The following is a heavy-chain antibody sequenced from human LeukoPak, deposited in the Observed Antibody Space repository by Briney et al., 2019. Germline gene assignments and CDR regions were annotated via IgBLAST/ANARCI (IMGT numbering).Heavy chain of an antibody. J-gene: IGHJ4*02. CDR3: ARESSGWLQLFDY. Sequence: GGSLRLSCGASGFIFSTYSMSWVRQAPGKGLEWVSVIYSGGSTYYADSVKGRFTISRDNSKNTVYLQMNSLRAEDTAVYYCARESSGWLQLFDYWGQGTLVTVSS. CDR2: IYSGGST. CDR1: GFIFSTYS. D-gene: IGHD5-24*01. V-gene: IGHV3-66*01.